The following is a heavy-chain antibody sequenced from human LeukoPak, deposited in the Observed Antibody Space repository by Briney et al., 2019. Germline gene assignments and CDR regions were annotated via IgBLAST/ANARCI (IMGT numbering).Heavy chain of an antibody. CDR3: AKEGIDDYVWGSYRSPPGY. CDR2: ISYDGSNK. Sequence: GGSLRLSCAASGFTFSSYGMHWVRQAPGKGLVWVAVISYDGSNKYYADSVKGRFTISRDNSKNTLYLQMNSLRAEDTAVYYCAKEGIDDYVWGSYRSPPGYWGQGTLVTVSS. V-gene: IGHV3-30*18. J-gene: IGHJ4*02. CDR1: GFTFSSYG. D-gene: IGHD3-16*02.